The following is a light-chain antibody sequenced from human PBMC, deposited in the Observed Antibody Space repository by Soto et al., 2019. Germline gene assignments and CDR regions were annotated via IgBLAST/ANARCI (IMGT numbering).Light chain of an antibody. CDR1: SSDVGSYKY. CDR3: CSYAGSSTYV. Sequence: QSALTQPASVSGSPGQSITISCTGTSSDVGSYKYVSWYQQHPGKAPKLMIYEDSKRPSGYANRFSGSKSGNTASLTISGLQAEDAADYYCCSYAGSSTYVFGTGTKVTVL. V-gene: IGLV2-23*01. CDR2: EDS. J-gene: IGLJ1*01.